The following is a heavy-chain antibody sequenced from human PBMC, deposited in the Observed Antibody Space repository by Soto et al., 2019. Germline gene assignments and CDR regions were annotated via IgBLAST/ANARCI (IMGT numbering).Heavy chain of an antibody. Sequence: SETLSLTCGVSGGTIRSPDWWTWVRQPPGKGLEWIGEIFQSGSTNYTPSLESRITISVDKSKNQFSLTLTSVTAADTAVYFCARGRGRYSSGWSWFDPWGQGILVTVSS. CDR2: IFQSGST. CDR3: ARGRGRYSSGWSWFDP. D-gene: IGHD6-19*01. J-gene: IGHJ5*02. V-gene: IGHV4-4*02. CDR1: GGTIRSPDW.